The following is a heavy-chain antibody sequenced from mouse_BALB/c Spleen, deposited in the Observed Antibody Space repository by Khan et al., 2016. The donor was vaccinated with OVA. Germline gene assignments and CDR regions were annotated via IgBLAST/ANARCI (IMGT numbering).Heavy chain of an antibody. CDR3: AKHLTLYPYYFDY. J-gene: IGHJ2*01. Sequence: VQLKESGPGLVAPSQSLSITCTVSGFSLTDYGVSWIRQPPGKGLEWLGVIWGGGITYYNSALKSRLSISKDNSKSQVFLKMNSLQTDDASMYCCAKHLTLYPYYFDYWGQGTTLTGSS. D-gene: IGHD4-1*01. CDR1: GFSLTDYG. CDR2: IWGGGIT. V-gene: IGHV2-6-5*01.